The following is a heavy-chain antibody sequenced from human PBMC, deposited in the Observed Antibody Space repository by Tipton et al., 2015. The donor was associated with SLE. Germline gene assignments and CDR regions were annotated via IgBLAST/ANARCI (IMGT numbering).Heavy chain of an antibody. J-gene: IGHJ4*02. D-gene: IGHD2-21*02. Sequence: LRLSCSVSGDSMRNHYWSWVRQSPGKGLEHIGYVYYTRITNSNPSLRSRVTLSMETSKNQFSLKLTSVTAADTAVYYCVRTARLPDCWSQGTLVTVSS. CDR2: VYYTRIT. V-gene: IGHV4-59*08. CDR3: VRTARLPDC. CDR1: GDSMRNHY.